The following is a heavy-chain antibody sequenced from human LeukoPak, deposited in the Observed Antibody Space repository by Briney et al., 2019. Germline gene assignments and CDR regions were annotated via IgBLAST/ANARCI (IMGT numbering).Heavy chain of an antibody. J-gene: IGHJ4*02. CDR2: ISSSSSYI. V-gene: IGHV3-21*01. CDR1: GFTFSSYS. CDR3: ARDTGYSSGWYNLPFDY. D-gene: IGHD6-19*01. Sequence: GGSLRLSCAASGFTFSSYSMNWVRQAPGKGLEWVSSISSSSSYIYYTDSVKGRFAISRDNAKNSLYLQMNSVRAEDTAVYYCARDTGYSSGWYNLPFDYWGQGTLVTVSS.